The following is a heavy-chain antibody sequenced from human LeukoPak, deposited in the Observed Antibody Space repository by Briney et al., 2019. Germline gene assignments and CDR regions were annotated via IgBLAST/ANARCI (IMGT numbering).Heavy chain of an antibody. V-gene: IGHV5-10-1*01. CDR2: IDPSDSYT. J-gene: IGHJ4*02. CDR1: GYSFTSYW. Sequence: GESLKISCKGSGYSFTSYWISWVRQMPVKGLEWMGRIDPSDSYTNYSPSFQGHVTISADKSISTAYLQWSSLKASDTAMYYCARHYHKVAGEFDYWGQGTLVTVSS. D-gene: IGHD6-19*01. CDR3: ARHYHKVAGEFDY.